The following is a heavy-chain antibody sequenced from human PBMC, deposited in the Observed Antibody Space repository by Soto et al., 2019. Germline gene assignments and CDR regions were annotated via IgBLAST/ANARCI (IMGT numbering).Heavy chain of an antibody. Sequence: EVQLVESGGGLVQPGGSLRLSCAASGFTFSNYWMSWDRQAPGKGLEWVVNIKQDGSGKNYVDSGKGRFTISRDNAKNSLFLQMNSLRAEDTAVYYCARIASAGRGWDVWGQGTTVIVSS. V-gene: IGHV3-7*01. CDR1: GFTFSNYW. J-gene: IGHJ6*02. D-gene: IGHD6-13*01. CDR2: IKQDGSGK. CDR3: ARIASAGRGWDV.